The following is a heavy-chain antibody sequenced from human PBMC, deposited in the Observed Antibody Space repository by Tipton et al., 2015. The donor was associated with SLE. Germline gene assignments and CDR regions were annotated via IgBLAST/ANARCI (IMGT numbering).Heavy chain of an antibody. CDR3: ARYCSGGSCYAYNWFDP. J-gene: IGHJ5*02. CDR1: GFTFSSYE. V-gene: IGHV3-48*03. Sequence: SLRLSCAASGFTFSSYEMNWVRQAPGKGLKWVSYISSSGSTIYYADSVKGRFTISRDNAKNSLYLQMNSLRAEDTAVYYCARYCSGGSCYAYNWFDPWGQGTLVTVSS. CDR2: ISSSGSTI. D-gene: IGHD2-15*01.